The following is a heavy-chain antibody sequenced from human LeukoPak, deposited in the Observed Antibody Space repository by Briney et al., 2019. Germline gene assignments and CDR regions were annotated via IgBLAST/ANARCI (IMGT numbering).Heavy chain of an antibody. J-gene: IGHJ6*03. CDR2: ISAYNGNT. D-gene: IGHD6-6*01. Sequence: ASVKVSCKVSGYTLTELSMHWVRQAPGQGLEWIGWISAYNGNTNYAQKLQGRVTMTTDTSTSTAYMELRSLRSDDTAVYYCARVEGQSIAAHSPWAAYYYYYMDVWGKGTTVTVSS. CDR1: GYTLTELS. V-gene: IGHV1-18*01. CDR3: ARVEGQSIAAHSPWAAYYYYYMDV.